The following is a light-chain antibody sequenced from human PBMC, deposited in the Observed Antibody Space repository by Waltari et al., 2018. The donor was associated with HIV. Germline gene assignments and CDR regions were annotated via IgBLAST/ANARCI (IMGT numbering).Light chain of an antibody. V-gene: IGKV3-15*01. Sequence: EIVMTQSQATLSAPLGERATPSYRASQNVITNLAWYQQKPGQAPRLLIYGASTRATDIPSRFSGGGSGTEFTLTIGSLQSEDSASYYCQQYNNWPRTFGQGTKVEVK. CDR3: QQYNNWPRT. CDR1: QNVITN. CDR2: GAS. J-gene: IGKJ1*01.